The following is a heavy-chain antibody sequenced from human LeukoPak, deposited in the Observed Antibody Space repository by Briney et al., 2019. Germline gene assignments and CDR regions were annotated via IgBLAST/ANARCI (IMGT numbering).Heavy chain of an antibody. CDR1: GFTFSSYA. CDR2: ISYDGSNK. D-gene: IGHD7-27*01. CDR3: AKDLEELGIDYFDY. V-gene: IGHV3-30*04. Sequence: GGSLRLSCAASGFTFSSYAMHWVRQAPGKGLEWVAVISYDGSNKYYADSVKGRFTTSRDNSKNTLYLQMNSLRAEDTAVYYCAKDLEELGIDYFDYWGQGTLVTVSS. J-gene: IGHJ4*02.